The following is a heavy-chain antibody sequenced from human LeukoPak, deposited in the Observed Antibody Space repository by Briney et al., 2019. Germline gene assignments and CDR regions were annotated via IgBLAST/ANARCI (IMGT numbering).Heavy chain of an antibody. V-gene: IGHV3-30-3*01. Sequence: PGRSLRLSCAASGFTFSSYAMHWVRQAPGKGLEWVAVISYDGSNKYYADSLKGRFTISRDNSKNTLYLQMNSLRAEDTAVYYCARDHLLDYWGQGTLVTVSS. CDR3: ARDHLLDY. CDR2: ISYDGSNK. J-gene: IGHJ4*02. CDR1: GFTFSSYA. D-gene: IGHD2-15*01.